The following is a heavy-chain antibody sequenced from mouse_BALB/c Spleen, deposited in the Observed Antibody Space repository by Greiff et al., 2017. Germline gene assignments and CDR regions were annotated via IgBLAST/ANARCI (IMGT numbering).Heavy chain of an antibody. CDR2: IYPGNSDT. CDR1: GYTFTSYW. D-gene: IGHD1-1*01. J-gene: IGHJ2*01. CDR3: TRSYYGSSSYFDY. V-gene: IGHV1-5*01. Sequence: VQLQQSGTVLARPGASVKMSCKASGYTFTSYWMHWVKQRPGQGLEWIGAIYPGNSDTSYNQKFKGKAKLTAVTSTSTAYMELSSLTNEDSAVYYCTRSYYGSSSYFDYWGQGTTLTVSS.